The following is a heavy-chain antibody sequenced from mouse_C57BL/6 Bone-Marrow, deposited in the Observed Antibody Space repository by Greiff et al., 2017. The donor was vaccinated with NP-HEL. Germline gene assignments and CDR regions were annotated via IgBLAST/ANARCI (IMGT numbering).Heavy chain of an antibody. CDR1: GYTFTDYY. Sequence: QVHVKQSGPELVKPGASVKISCKASGYTFTDYYINWVKQRPGQGLEWIGWIFPGSGSTYYNEKFKGKATLTVDKSSSTAYMLLSSLTSEDSAVYFCAKEGNYGSSLRFAYWGQGTLVTVSA. CDR2: IFPGSGST. J-gene: IGHJ3*01. D-gene: IGHD1-1*01. V-gene: IGHV1-75*01. CDR3: AKEGNYGSSLRFAY.